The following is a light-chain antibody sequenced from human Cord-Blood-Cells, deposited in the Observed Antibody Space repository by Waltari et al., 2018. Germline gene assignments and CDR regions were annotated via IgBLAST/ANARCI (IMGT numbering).Light chain of an antibody. CDR1: SSDAGGYNY. Sequence: QSALTQPPPASGSPGQSVTISCTATSSDAGGYNYVSWYQQHPGKAPKLMIYEVSKRPSGVPDRFSGSKSGNTASLTVSGLQAEDEADYYCSSYAGSNVVFGGGTKLTVL. CDR2: EVS. J-gene: IGLJ2*01. V-gene: IGLV2-8*01. CDR3: SSYAGSNVV.